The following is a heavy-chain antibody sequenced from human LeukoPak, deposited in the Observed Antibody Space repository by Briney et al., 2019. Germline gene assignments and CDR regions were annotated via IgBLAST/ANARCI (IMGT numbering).Heavy chain of an antibody. V-gene: IGHV3-23*01. D-gene: IGHD2-15*01. J-gene: IGHJ4*02. CDR1: GFTFSSSA. CDR2: ISGTGDST. Sequence: GGSLRLSCAASGFTFSSSAVSWVRQAPGKGLEWVSTISGTGDSTYYADSVKGRFTISRDNSKNTLFLQMNSLRVEDTAVYYCARGASGSGDFDYWGQGTLVTVSS. CDR3: ARGASGSGDFDY.